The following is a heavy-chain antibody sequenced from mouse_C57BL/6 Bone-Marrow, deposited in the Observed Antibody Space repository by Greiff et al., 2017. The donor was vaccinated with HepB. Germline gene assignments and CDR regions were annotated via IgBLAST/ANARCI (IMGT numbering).Heavy chain of an antibody. Sequence: EVQLQQSGPELVKPGASVKMSCKASGYTFTDYNMHWVKQSHGKSLEWIGYINPNNGGTSYNQKFKGKATLTVNKSSSTAYMERRSLTSEDSAVYYCARAERDYGSVFDYWGQGTTLTVSS. CDR3: ARAERDYGSVFDY. CDR1: GYTFTDYN. CDR2: INPNNGGT. V-gene: IGHV1-22*01. J-gene: IGHJ2*01. D-gene: IGHD1-1*01.